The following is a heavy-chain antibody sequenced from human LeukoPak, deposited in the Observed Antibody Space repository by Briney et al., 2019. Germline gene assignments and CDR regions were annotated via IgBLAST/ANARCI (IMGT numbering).Heavy chain of an antibody. J-gene: IGHJ4*02. D-gene: IGHD2-2*01. CDR1: GFTFNTYA. V-gene: IGHV3-23*01. CDR3: AKFGWSVPAASPLDY. Sequence: PGGSLRLSCAASGFTFNTYAISWVRQAPGKGLEWVSAISGSGGTTYYADSVKGRFTISRDNSENTLYLQMNSLRAEDTTVYYCAKFGWSVPAASPLDYWGQGTLVTVSS. CDR2: ISGSGGTT.